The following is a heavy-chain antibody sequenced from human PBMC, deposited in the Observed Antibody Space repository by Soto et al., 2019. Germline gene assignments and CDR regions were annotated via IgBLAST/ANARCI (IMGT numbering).Heavy chain of an antibody. J-gene: IGHJ4*03. CDR1: GFTFSSYS. D-gene: IGHD3-10*01. CDR2: ISSSSSYI. Sequence: GGSLSLSCAASGFTFSSYSMNGVRQAPGKGLEWVSSISSSSSYIYYADSVKGRFTVSRHNSKNTLYLQMNSLRAEDTAVYYCAKRHYYGSGSFALATWGQGTLVTVSS. V-gene: IGHV3-21*04. CDR3: AKRHYYGSGSFALAT.